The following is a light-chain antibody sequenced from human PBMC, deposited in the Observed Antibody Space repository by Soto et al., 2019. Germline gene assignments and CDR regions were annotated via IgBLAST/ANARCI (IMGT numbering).Light chain of an antibody. V-gene: IGLV1-40*01. J-gene: IGLJ1*01. CDR2: GNN. Sequence: QSVLTQPPSMSGAPGQRVTISCTGSSSNIGAGYDVHWYQQLPGKAPRLLIFGNNNRPSRVPDRCSGSKSGTSASLAITGLQAEDEADYYCQSHDNSLSDTYVFGTGTKLTVL. CDR3: QSHDNSLSDTYV. CDR1: SSNIGAGYD.